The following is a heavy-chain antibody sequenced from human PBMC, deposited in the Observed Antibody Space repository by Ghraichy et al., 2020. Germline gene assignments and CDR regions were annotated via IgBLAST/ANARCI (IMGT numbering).Heavy chain of an antibody. Sequence: SETLSLTCTVSGGSISSSSYYWGWIRQPPGKGLEWIGSIYYSGSTYYNPSLKSRVTISVDTSKNQFSLKLSSVTAADTAVYYCARRYSSSWEGNYFDYWGQGTLVTVSS. V-gene: IGHV4-39*01. CDR3: ARRYSSSWEGNYFDY. CDR2: IYYSGST. J-gene: IGHJ4*02. D-gene: IGHD6-13*01. CDR1: GGSISSSSYY.